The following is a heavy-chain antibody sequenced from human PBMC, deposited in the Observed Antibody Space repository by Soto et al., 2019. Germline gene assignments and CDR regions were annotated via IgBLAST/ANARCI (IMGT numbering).Heavy chain of an antibody. Sequence: GGSLRLSCAASGFTFSSYFMNWVRQAPGKGLEWVSSISSTSTYIYYADSMKGRFTISRDNAKNSLYLQMNSLRAEDTAVYFCATVTTYPPGIHWGKGTLVTVSS. V-gene: IGHV3-21*01. J-gene: IGHJ4*02. CDR3: ATVTTYPPGIH. CDR1: GFTFSSYF. D-gene: IGHD4-17*01. CDR2: ISSTSTYI.